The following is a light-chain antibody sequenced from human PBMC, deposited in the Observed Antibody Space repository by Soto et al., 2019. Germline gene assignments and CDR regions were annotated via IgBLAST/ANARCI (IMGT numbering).Light chain of an antibody. V-gene: IGKV3-20*01. Sequence: EIVLTQSPVTLSLSPGERATLSCRASQSVSSSYLAWYQQKAGQAPRLLIYGAFSRATGIPDRFSGSGSGTDFTLTISRLEPEDFVVYYCQQYGSSPPHTFGQGTKLEIK. CDR1: QSVSSSY. CDR3: QQYGSSPPHT. CDR2: GAF. J-gene: IGKJ2*01.